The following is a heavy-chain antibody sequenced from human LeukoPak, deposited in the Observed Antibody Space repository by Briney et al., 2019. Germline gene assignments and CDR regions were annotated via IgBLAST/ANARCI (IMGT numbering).Heavy chain of an antibody. CDR1: GYTFTGHH. CDR3: ARSYCTGGSCYSLAY. D-gene: IGHD2-15*01. CDR2: INPHSGDT. V-gene: IGHV1-2*06. J-gene: IGHJ4*02. Sequence: ASVKVSCKASGYTFTGHHIHWVRQAPGQGLEWLGRINPHSGDTNHAQKFQGRVTMTRDTSISTAYLELSSLRSDDTAVYYCARSYCTGGSCYSLAYWGQGILVTVSS.